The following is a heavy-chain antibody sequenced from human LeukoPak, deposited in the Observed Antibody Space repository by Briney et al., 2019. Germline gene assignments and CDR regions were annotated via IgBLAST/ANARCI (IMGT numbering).Heavy chain of an antibody. CDR3: AKGGVQMEYYFDY. CDR1: GFTFDDYA. D-gene: IGHD3-3*01. CDR2: ISWNSGSI. V-gene: IGHV3-9*01. J-gene: IGHJ4*02. Sequence: GGSLRLSCAASGFTFDDYAMPWVRQAPGKGMEWVSGISWNSGSIGYADSVKGRFTISRDNAKNSLYLQMNSLRAEDTALYYCAKGGVQMEYYFDYWGQGTLVTVSS.